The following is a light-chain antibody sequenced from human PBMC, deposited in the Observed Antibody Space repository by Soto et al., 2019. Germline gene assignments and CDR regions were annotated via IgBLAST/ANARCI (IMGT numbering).Light chain of an antibody. V-gene: IGLV2-14*01. CDR2: DVS. CDR1: SSDVGGYNY. J-gene: IGLJ1*01. Sequence: QSVLTQPASVSGSPGQSITISCTGTSSDVGGYNYVSWYQQHPGKAPKLMIYDVSNRPSGVSTRFSGSKSGNTASLTISGLQAEDEADYYYSSYTSSSTLDVFGTGTKLTVL. CDR3: SSYTSSSTLDV.